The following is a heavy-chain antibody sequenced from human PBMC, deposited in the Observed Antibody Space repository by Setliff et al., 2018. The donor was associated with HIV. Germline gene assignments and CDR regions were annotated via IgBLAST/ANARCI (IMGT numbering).Heavy chain of an antibody. CDR3: AKDGGSVGYIYYYYYYGIDV. J-gene: IGHJ6*02. V-gene: IGHV3-9*01. Sequence: GGSLRLSCAASGFTFKDYAMHWVRQAPGKGLEWVSGLSWSIYNVGYADSVKGRFTISRDNSKNTLYLQMNSLRAEETAVYYCAKDGGSVGYIYYYYYYGIDVWGQGTTVTVSS. CDR1: GFTFKDYA. CDR2: LSWSIYNV. D-gene: IGHD5-12*01.